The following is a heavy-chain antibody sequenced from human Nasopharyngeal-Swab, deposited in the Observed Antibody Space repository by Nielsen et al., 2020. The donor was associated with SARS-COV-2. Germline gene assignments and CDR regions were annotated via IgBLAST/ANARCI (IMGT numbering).Heavy chain of an antibody. CDR1: GGSFSGYY. Sequence: GSLRLSCAAYGGSFSGYYWSWIRQPPGKGLEWIGEINHSGSTNYNPSLKSRVTISVDTSKNQFSLKLSSVTAADTAVYYCARSAYSSSWYGERDWFDPWGQGTLVTVSS. CDR3: ARSAYSSSWYGERDWFDP. V-gene: IGHV4-34*01. CDR2: INHSGST. J-gene: IGHJ5*02. D-gene: IGHD6-13*01.